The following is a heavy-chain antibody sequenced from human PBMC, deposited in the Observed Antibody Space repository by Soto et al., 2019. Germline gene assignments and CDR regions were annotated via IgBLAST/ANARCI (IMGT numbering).Heavy chain of an antibody. Sequence: SETLSLTCTVSGGSISSGGYYWGWIRQHPGKGLEWIGYIYYSGSTYYNPSLKSRVTVSVDTSKNQFSLKLSSVTAADTAVYYCARDWAIVGAFDIWGQGTMVTVSS. CDR1: GGSISSGGYY. CDR2: IYYSGST. CDR3: ARDWAIVGAFDI. D-gene: IGHD3-22*01. V-gene: IGHV4-31*03. J-gene: IGHJ3*02.